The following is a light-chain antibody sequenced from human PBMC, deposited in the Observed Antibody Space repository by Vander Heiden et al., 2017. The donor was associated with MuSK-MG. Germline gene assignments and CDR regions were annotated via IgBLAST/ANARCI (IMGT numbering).Light chain of an antibody. V-gene: IGKV1-5*03. CDR1: QSSSRW. Sequence: DIAMTQSPSTLSASVGDRVTITCRASQSSSRWLAWYQQKPGKAPNLLIYKASTLESGVPSRFSGSGSGTEFTLTISSLQPDDFATYYCQQYNRYSPLTFGGGTKVEIK. J-gene: IGKJ4*01. CDR3: QQYNRYSPLT. CDR2: KAS.